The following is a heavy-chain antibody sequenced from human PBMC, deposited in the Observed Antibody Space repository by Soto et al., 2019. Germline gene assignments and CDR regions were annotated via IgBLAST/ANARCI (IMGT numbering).Heavy chain of an antibody. V-gene: IGHV3-9*01. CDR2: ISWNSGSI. D-gene: IGHD5-12*01. CDR3: AKGIVATQQTGNFDY. CDR1: GFTFDDYA. Sequence: PGGSLRLSCAASGFTFDDYAMHWVRQAPGKGLEWVSGISWNSGSIGYADSVKGRFTISRDNAKNSLYLQMNSLRAEDTALYYCAKGIVATQQTGNFDYWGQGTLVTVSS. J-gene: IGHJ4*02.